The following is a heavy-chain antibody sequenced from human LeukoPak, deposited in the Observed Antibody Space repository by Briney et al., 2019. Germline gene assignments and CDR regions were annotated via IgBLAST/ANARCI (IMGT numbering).Heavy chain of an antibody. CDR3: ARDMEPWIQLWLDDAFDI. V-gene: IGHV3-74*01. CDR2: INTDGSST. CDR1: GFTFSSYW. D-gene: IGHD5-18*01. J-gene: IGHJ3*02. Sequence: RSGGSLRLSCAASGFTFSSYWMHWVRQAPGKGLVWVSRINTDGSSTSYADSVKGRFTISRDNAKNTLYLQMNSLRDEDTAVYYCARDMEPWIQLWLDDAFDIWGQGTMVTVSS.